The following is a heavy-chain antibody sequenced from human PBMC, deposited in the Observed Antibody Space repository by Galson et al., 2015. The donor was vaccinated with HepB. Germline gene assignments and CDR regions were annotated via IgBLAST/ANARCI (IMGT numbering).Heavy chain of an antibody. CDR2: IYNEGSSA. Sequence: SLRLSCAASGFTLSNHWMHWVRQAPGKGLVWVSRIYNEGSSATYADSVKGRFTISRDNAKNTLYLQMNSLRVEDMAVYYCARGREGYRNFDYWGQGTLVTVSS. J-gene: IGHJ4*02. CDR3: ARGREGYRNFDY. CDR1: GFTLSNHW. D-gene: IGHD5-24*01. V-gene: IGHV3-74*01.